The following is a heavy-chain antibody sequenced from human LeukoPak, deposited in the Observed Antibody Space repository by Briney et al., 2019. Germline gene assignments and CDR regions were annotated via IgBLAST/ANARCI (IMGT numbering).Heavy chain of an antibody. D-gene: IGHD3-22*01. Sequence: PSETLSLTCTVSGGSISSYYWSWIRQPPGKGLEWIGYIYYSGSTNYNPSLKSRVTISVDTSKNQFSLKLSSVTAADTAVYYCARSMGPPLYYDSSVHTPFDIWGQGTMVTVSS. V-gene: IGHV4-59*08. CDR3: ARSMGPPLYYDSSVHTPFDI. CDR2: IYYSGST. J-gene: IGHJ3*02. CDR1: GGSISSYY.